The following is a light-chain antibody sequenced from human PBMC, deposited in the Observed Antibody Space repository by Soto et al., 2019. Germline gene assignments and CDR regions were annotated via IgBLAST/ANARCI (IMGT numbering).Light chain of an antibody. CDR3: CSYTTSSTYV. CDR2: DVN. J-gene: IGLJ1*01. V-gene: IGLV2-14*03. Sequence: QSVLTQPASVSGSPGQSIAISCTGTSSDVGAYNYVSWYQQHPGKAPKLMIYDVNNRPSGVSNRFSGSKFGNTASLTISGLQAEDEADYYCCSYTTSSTYVFGTGTKVTVL. CDR1: SSDVGAYNY.